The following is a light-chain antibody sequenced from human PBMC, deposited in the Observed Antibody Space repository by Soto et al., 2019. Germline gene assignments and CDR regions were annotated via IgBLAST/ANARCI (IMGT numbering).Light chain of an antibody. J-gene: IGLJ2*01. CDR2: GNS. CDR1: HSNIGAGYD. CDR3: QSYDPSLSGSV. Sequence: QSVLTQPPSVSGAPGQRVTISCTGSHSNIGAGYDVHWYQQFPGTAPKLLIYGNSNRPSGVPDRFSGSKSGTSASLAITGLQAEDEADYYCQSYDPSLSGSVFGGGTKVTVL. V-gene: IGLV1-40*01.